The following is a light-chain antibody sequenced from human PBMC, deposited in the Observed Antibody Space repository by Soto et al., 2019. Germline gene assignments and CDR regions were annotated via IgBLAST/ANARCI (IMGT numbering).Light chain of an antibody. V-gene: IGKV3-20*01. CDR2: CAS. Sequence: EIVLTQSPGTLSLSPGERATLSCRASQSVSSSYLAWYQQKPGQAPRLLIYCASSRATGIPDRFSGSGSGTDFTLTISRLEPEDFAVYYCQQYGSSSWTIGQGTKVEIK. CDR3: QQYGSSSWT. J-gene: IGKJ1*01. CDR1: QSVSSSY.